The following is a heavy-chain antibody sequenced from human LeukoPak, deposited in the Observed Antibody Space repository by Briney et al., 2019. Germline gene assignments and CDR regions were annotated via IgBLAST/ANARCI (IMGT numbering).Heavy chain of an antibody. D-gene: IGHD3-22*01. CDR3: ASDTSGYYQFDY. V-gene: IGHV4-39*07. Sequence: PSETLSLTCTVSGGSISSSSYYWGWIRQPPGKGLEWIGSLYYRGSTYYNPSLKSRVTISVDTSKNQFSLNLTSVTAADTAVYYCASDTSGYYQFDYWGQGTLVTVSS. J-gene: IGHJ4*02. CDR2: LYYRGST. CDR1: GGSISSSSYY.